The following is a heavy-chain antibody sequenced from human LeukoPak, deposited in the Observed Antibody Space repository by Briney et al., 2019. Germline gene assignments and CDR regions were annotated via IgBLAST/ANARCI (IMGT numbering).Heavy chain of an antibody. V-gene: IGHV5-51*01. D-gene: IGHD2-21*02. CDR2: IYPGDSDV. CDR3: ARFEVNRKDNTAFYYFDY. J-gene: IGHJ4*02. Sequence: GESLKISCRVFGYAFANYWIGWVRQVPGKGLEWMGIIYPGDSDVKYNPSFGGQVTFSADKSINTAYLQWSSLKASDTAMYYCARFEVNRKDNTAFYYFDYWGLGTLVTVSS. CDR1: GYAFANYW.